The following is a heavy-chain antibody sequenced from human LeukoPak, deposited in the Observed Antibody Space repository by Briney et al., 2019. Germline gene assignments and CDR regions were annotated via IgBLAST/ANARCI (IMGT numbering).Heavy chain of an antibody. J-gene: IGHJ3*02. D-gene: IGHD3-10*01. CDR1: EFTFSSYS. CDR2: ISGASVSI. CDR3: ARATYYFDSVDAFDI. V-gene: IGHV3-48*01. Sequence: PGGSLRLSCEGSEFTFSSYSMNWVRQAPGKGLEWVSHISGASVSIFYTDSVKGRFTISRDNGKNSLYLHMNSLTAEDTAVHYCARATYYFDSVDAFDIWGQGTLVTVSS.